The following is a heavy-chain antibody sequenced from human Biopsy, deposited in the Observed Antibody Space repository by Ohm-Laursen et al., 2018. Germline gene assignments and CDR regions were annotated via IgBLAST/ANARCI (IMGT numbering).Heavy chain of an antibody. J-gene: IGHJ4*02. CDR1: GYSFSSYG. CDR2: VSGYNGNT. Sequence: SSVKVSCKTFGYSFSSYGINWVRQAPGEGLEWMGRVSGYNGNTNYAQRFQGRVTMTTDTSTNTAYMELRSLRADDTAVYYCARVTLPLYLDFWGQGTRVTVSS. V-gene: IGHV1-18*01. CDR3: ARVTLPLYLDF. D-gene: IGHD3-16*01.